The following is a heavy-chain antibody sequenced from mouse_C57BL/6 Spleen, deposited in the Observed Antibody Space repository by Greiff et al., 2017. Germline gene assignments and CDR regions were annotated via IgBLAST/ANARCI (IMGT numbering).Heavy chain of an antibody. Sequence: QVQLQQPGAELVTPGASVKLSCKASGYTFTSYWMHWVKQRPGQGLEWIGMIHPNSGSTNYNEKFKSKATLTVDKSSSTAYMQLSSLTSEDSAVYYCARSTGTYYFDYWGQGTTLTVSS. J-gene: IGHJ2*01. V-gene: IGHV1-64*01. D-gene: IGHD4-1*01. CDR2: IHPNSGST. CDR1: GYTFTSYW. CDR3: ARSTGTYYFDY.